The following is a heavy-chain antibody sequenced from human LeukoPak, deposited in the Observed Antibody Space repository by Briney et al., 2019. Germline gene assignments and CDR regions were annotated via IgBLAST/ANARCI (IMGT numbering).Heavy chain of an antibody. J-gene: IGHJ4*02. CDR2: IYYSGST. CDR3: ARHVWLQPFDY. D-gene: IGHD3-9*01. V-gene: IGHV4-59*08. Sequence: PLETLSLTCSVSGGSMNSYYWSWIRQSPGKGLEWIGYIYYSGSTNYNPSLKSRVTISVDTSKNQFSLKLSSVTAADTAVYYCARHVWLQPFDYWGQGTLVTVSS. CDR1: GGSMNSYY.